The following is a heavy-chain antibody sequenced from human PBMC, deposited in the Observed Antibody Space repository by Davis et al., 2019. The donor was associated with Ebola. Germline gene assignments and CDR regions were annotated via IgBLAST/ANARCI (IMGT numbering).Heavy chain of an antibody. CDR3: ARVRGIAAAGRRGERRFDY. CDR1: GGSFSGYY. Sequence: PSETLSLTCAVYGGSFSGYYWSWIRQPPGKGLEWIGEINHSGSINYNPSLKSRVTISVDTSKNQFSLRLGSVTAADTAVYYCARVRGIAAAGRRGERRFDYWGQGNLVTVSS. J-gene: IGHJ4*02. D-gene: IGHD6-13*01. V-gene: IGHV4-34*01. CDR2: INHSGSI.